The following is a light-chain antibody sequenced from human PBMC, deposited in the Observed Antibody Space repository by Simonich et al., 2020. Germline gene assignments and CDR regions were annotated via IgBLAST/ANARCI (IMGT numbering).Light chain of an antibody. V-gene: IGLV1-47*01. J-gene: IGLJ3*02. CDR1: SSTIGINY. Sequence: QSVLTQPPSASGTTRQRVTSSCSGSSSTIGINYVYWYQQLHGTAPKLLIYRNNQRPPGVPHRFQGSKSGTSASVAISGLRSEDEADYYCSAWDDSLSGPVFGGGTKLTVL. CDR3: SAWDDSLSGPV. CDR2: RNN.